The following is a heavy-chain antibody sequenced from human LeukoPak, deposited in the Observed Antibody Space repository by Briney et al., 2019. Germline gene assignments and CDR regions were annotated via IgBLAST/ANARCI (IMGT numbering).Heavy chain of an antibody. V-gene: IGHV3-30-3*01. J-gene: IGHJ4*02. D-gene: IGHD3-9*01. CDR1: GFTFSNYA. CDR3: ARTYYDLLTAVDY. Sequence: GGSLRLSCAASGFTFSNYAMHWVRQAPGKGLEWVAVISYDGSNRYYADSVKGRFTISRDNSKKPLYLQMNSLRAEDTAVYHCARTYYDLLTAVDYWGQGTQVTVSS. CDR2: ISYDGSNR.